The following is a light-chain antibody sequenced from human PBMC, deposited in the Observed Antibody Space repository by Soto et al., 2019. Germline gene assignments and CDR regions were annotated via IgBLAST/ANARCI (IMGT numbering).Light chain of an antibody. CDR3: QQYGSLPPT. CDR2: GAS. J-gene: IGKJ1*01. Sequence: EIVLTQSPGTLSLSPGERATLSCRASQSVSSSYLAWYQQKPGQAPRLLIYGASSRATGIPDRFSGSGSGTDCTLTISRLEPEEFAVYYCQQYGSLPPTFGQGTKVEIK. V-gene: IGKV3-20*01. CDR1: QSVSSSY.